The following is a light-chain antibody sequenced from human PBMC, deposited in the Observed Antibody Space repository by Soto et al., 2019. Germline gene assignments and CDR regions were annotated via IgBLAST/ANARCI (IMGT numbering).Light chain of an antibody. Sequence: EIVLTQSPGTLSLSVGERVTLSCRASQSVSSYLAWYQQTPGQAPRLLIYDTSNRATGTPDRFSGSASGTDSTLTICSLGPEDFTVYYCQHYGSSPLTFGGGTTVEIK. V-gene: IGKV3-20*01. CDR3: QHYGSSPLT. CDR1: QSVSSY. J-gene: IGKJ4*01. CDR2: DTS.